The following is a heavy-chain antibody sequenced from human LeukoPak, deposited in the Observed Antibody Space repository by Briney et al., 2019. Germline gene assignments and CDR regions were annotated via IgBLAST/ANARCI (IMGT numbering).Heavy chain of an antibody. CDR3: AKYRIAVAGIRPYFQH. Sequence: PGGSLRLSCAASGFTFNIYAMSWVRLAPGKGLQWVASMCGSAGCTYYADSVKGRFTISRDNSKNTLYLQMNSLRAEDTAIYYCAKYRIAVAGIRPYFQHWGQGTLVTVSS. V-gene: IGHV3-23*01. J-gene: IGHJ1*01. CDR2: MCGSAGCT. CDR1: GFTFNIYA. D-gene: IGHD6-19*01.